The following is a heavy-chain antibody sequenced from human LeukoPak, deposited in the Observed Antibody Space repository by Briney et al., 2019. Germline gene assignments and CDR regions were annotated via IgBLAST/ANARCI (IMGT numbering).Heavy chain of an antibody. CDR3: TSHTGTGDAFRPFHI. CDR1: GFTFSSYG. CDR2: ISYDGSNK. V-gene: IGHV3-30*03. Sequence: QPGRSLRLSCAASGFTFSSYGMHWVRQAPGKGLEWVAVISYDGSNKYYADSVKGRFTISRDNSKNTLYLQMNSLRAEDTAVYYCTSHTGTGDAFRPFHIWGQGTMVTVSS. J-gene: IGHJ3*02. D-gene: IGHD2-21*02.